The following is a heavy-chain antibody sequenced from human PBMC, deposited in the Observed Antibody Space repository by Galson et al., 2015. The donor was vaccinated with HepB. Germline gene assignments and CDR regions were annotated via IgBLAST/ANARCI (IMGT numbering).Heavy chain of an antibody. V-gene: IGHV3-33*01. J-gene: IGHJ4*02. CDR1: GFTFSKFA. Sequence: SLRLSCAASGFTFSKFAMHWVRQAPGKGLEWVAFIWYDGNNRHYTESVKGRFTISRDNSKNMLYLQMNSLRTEDTALYYCARRVETTFWGSLPDYWGQGTLVTVSS. CDR3: ARRVETTFWGSLPDY. D-gene: IGHD3-16*01. CDR2: IWYDGNNR.